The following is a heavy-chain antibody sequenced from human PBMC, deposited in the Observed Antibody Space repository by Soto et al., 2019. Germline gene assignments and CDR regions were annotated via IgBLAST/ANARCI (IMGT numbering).Heavy chain of an antibody. Sequence: SETLSLTCAVYGGSFSGYYWSWIRQPPGKGLEWIGEINHSGSTNYNPSLKSRVTISVDTSKNQFSLKLSSVTAADTAVYYCARGRDGYKIWGQGTLVTVSS. CDR1: GGSFSGYY. CDR2: INHSGST. CDR3: ARGRDGYKI. D-gene: IGHD5-12*01. V-gene: IGHV4-34*01. J-gene: IGHJ4*02.